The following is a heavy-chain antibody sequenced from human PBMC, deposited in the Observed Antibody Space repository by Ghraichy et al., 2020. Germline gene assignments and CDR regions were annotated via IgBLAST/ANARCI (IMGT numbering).Heavy chain of an antibody. D-gene: IGHD4-17*01. CDR1: GFTFNNCN. J-gene: IGHJ4*02. Sequence: DSLNISCAASGFTFNNCNMNWVRQTPGKGLEWISYISSSGTAVYYADSVKGRFTISRDNAKNSLFLQMNSLSDEDTAVYYCTSMTAVTAYYWGQGTLVTVAS. V-gene: IGHV3-48*02. CDR3: TSMTAVTAYY. CDR2: ISSSGTAV.